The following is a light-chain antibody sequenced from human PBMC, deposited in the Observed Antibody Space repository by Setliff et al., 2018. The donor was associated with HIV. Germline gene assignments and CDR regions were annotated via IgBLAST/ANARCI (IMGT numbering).Light chain of an antibody. CDR2: QVT. CDR3: SAYAGSNNYGV. J-gene: IGLJ1*01. V-gene: IGLV2-8*01. CDR1: SSDVGGYSH. Sequence: QSALTQPASVSGSPGQSITISCTGTSSDVGGYSHVSWYQHHPGKAPKLIIYQVTKRPSGVPDRFSGSKSANTASLTVSGLQAEDEADYYCSAYAGSNNYGVFGTGTKV.